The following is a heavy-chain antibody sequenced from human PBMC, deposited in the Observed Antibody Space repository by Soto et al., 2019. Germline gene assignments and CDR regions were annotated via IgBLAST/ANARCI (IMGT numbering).Heavy chain of an antibody. V-gene: IGHV1-2*04. CDR1: GYTFTGYY. J-gene: IGHJ6*02. CDR2: VNPNSGGT. CDR3: ARDGYNYRTGGGYYYGMDV. D-gene: IGHD5-12*01. Sequence: AASVKGSCKASGYTFTGYYMHWVRQAPGQGLEWMGWVNPNSGGTNYAQKFQGWVTMTRDTSISTAYMELSRLRSDDTAVYYCARDGYNYRTGGGYYYGMDVWSQGTTVTVSS.